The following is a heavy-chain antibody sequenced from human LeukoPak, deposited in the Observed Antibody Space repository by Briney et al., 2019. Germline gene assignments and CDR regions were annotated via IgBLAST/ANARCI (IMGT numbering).Heavy chain of an antibody. J-gene: IGHJ4*02. D-gene: IGHD6-25*01. CDR1: GVTVSSNY. CDR3: ARDSAAAYFDY. CDR2: IYSGGST. V-gene: IGHV3-66*01. Sequence: GGSLRLSCAASGVTVSSNYMSWVRQAPGKGLEWVSVIYSGGSTYYADSVKGRFTISRDNSKNTLYLQMNSLRAEDTAVYYCARDSAAAYFDYWGQGTLVTVSS.